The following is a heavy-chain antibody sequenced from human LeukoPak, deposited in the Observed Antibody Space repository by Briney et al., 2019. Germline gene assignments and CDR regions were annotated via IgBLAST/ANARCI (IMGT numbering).Heavy chain of an antibody. D-gene: IGHD3-10*01. Sequence: GGSLRLSCAASGFTFNNFGMHWVRQAPGKGLEWVAVISTDGNYKHSADSVKGRFNISRDNSKNTLYLYMNSLRVEDTAVYYCAKDRLWFGEKHLDYWGQGTPVTVSS. CDR3: AKDRLWFGEKHLDY. J-gene: IGHJ4*02. V-gene: IGHV3-30*18. CDR2: ISTDGNYK. CDR1: GFTFNNFG.